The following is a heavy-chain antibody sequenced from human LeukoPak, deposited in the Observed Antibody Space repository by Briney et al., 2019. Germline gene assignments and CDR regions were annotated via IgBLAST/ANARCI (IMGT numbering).Heavy chain of an antibody. CDR3: ARHQILFRYGSGSYYNGDWFDP. D-gene: IGHD3-10*01. V-gene: IGHV4-39*01. CDR2: IYYSGST. Sequence: PSETLSLTCTVSGGSISSSSYYWGWIRQPPGKGLEWIGSIYYSGSTYYNPSLKSRVTISVDTSKNQFSLKLSSVTAADTAVYYCARHQILFRYGSGSYYNGDWFDPWGQGTLVTVSS. CDR1: GGSISSSSYY. J-gene: IGHJ5*02.